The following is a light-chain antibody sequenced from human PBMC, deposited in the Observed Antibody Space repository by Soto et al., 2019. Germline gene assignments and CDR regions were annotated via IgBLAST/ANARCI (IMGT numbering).Light chain of an antibody. V-gene: IGKV3-11*01. Sequence: EIVLTQSPATLSLSPGERATLSCRASQSVSSYLAWYQQKPGQAPRLLIYDASNMVTGIPARFSGSGSGTDFTLTISSLEPEDFSVYYCQQRSNWPPYTFGQGTKLEIK. J-gene: IGKJ2*01. CDR2: DAS. CDR1: QSVSSY. CDR3: QQRSNWPPYT.